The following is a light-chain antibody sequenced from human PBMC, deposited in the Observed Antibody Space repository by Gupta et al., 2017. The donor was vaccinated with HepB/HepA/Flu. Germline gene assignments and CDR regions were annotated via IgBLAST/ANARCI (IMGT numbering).Light chain of an antibody. Sequence: DTVMTQSPLSLPATPGEPASISCRSSQSLLHSNGYNYLDWYLQKPGQSPQHLIYLGSNRASGVPDRFSGSGSGTDFTLKISRGEAEDVGVYYCKQPLQTPWTFGQGTKVEIK. J-gene: IGKJ1*01. CDR1: QSLLHSNGYNY. CDR3: KQPLQTPWT. V-gene: IGKV2-28*01. CDR2: LGS.